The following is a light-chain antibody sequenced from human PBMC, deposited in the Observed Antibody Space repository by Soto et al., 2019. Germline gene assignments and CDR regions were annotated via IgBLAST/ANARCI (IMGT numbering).Light chain of an antibody. CDR1: QSISSW. Sequence: DIQMTQSPSTLSASVGDRVTITCRASQSISSWLAWYQQKPGKAPNLLIYKASSLESGVPSRFSGSGSETEFTLTISSLQTDDFATYYCQQYYSYPRAFGQGTKVEIK. CDR2: KAS. CDR3: QQYYSYPRA. V-gene: IGKV1-5*03. J-gene: IGKJ1*01.